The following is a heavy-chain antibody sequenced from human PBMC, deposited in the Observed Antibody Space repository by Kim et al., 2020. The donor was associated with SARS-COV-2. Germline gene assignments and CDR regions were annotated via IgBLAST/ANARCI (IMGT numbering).Heavy chain of an antibody. CDR2: IYYSGST. V-gene: IGHV4-39*01. CDR1: GGSISSSSYY. J-gene: IGHJ5*01. CDR3: ARRFGVRSGYWWFDS. D-gene: IGHD3-3*01. Sequence: SETLSLTCTVSGGSISSSSYYWGWIRQPPGKGLEWIGSIYYSGSTYYNPSLKSRVTISVDTSKNQFSLKLSSVTAADTAVYYCARRFGVRSGYWWFDSWG.